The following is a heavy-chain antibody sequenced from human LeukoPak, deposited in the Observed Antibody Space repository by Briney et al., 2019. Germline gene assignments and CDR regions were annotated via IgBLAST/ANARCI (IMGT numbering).Heavy chain of an antibody. D-gene: IGHD1-26*01. Sequence: PGGSLRLSCGASGFTFSSYGMHWVRQAPGKGLEWVANIKQDGSEKYYVDSVKGRFTISRDNAKNTLYLQMNSLRAEDTAIYYCARDPYNGNYGDSYYYYMDVWGKGTTVTISS. V-gene: IGHV3-7*01. CDR3: ARDPYNGNYGDSYYYYMDV. CDR2: IKQDGSEK. CDR1: GFTFSSYG. J-gene: IGHJ6*03.